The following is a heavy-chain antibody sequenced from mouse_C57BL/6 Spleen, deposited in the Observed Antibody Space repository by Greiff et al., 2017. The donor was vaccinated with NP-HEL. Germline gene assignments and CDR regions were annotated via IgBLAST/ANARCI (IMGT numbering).Heavy chain of an antibody. V-gene: IGHV5-16*01. CDR2: INYDGSST. CDR1: GFTFSDYY. Sequence: EVQLVESEGGLVQPGSSMKLSCTASGFTFSDYYMAWVRQVPEKGLEWVANINYDGSSTYYLDSLKSRFIISGDNAKNILYLQMSSLKSEDSATYYCARAAYDYGWFAYWGQGTLVTVSA. D-gene: IGHD2-4*01. J-gene: IGHJ3*01. CDR3: ARAAYDYGWFAY.